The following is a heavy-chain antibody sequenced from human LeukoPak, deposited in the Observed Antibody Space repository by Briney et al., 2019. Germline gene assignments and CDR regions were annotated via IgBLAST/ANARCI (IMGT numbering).Heavy chain of an antibody. D-gene: IGHD3-9*01. V-gene: IGHV1-18*01. Sequence: ASVKVSCKASGYTFTSYGIGWVRQAPGQGLEWMGWISAYNGNTNYAQKLQGRVTMTTDTSTSTAYMELRSLRSDDTAVYYCARDRDPYYDILTGSGAFDIWGQGTMVTVSS. CDR1: GYTFTSYG. CDR3: ARDRDPYYDILTGSGAFDI. CDR2: ISAYNGNT. J-gene: IGHJ3*02.